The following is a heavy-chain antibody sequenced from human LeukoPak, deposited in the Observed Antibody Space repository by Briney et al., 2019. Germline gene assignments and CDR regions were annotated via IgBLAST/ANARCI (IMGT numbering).Heavy chain of an antibody. CDR2: IIPILGIA. V-gene: IGHV1-69*04. Sequence: ASVKVSCKASGGTFSSYVISWVRQAPGQGLEWMGRIIPILGIANYAQKFQGRVTITADKSTSTAYMELSSLRSEDTAVYYCARDTLTAGYSGYDYSDYWGQGTLVTVSS. CDR3: ARDTLTAGYSGYDYSDY. CDR1: GGTFSSYV. J-gene: IGHJ4*02. D-gene: IGHD5-12*01.